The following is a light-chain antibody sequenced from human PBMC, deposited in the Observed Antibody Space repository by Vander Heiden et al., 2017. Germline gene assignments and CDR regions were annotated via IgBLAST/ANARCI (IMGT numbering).Light chain of an antibody. CDR2: GNS. V-gene: IGLV1-40*01. CDR3: QYYDSSLSGAV. Sequence: QSVLTQPPSVSGAPGQRVTISCTGSSSNIGAGYDVHWYQQLPGTAPKLLIYGNSNRPSGVPDRFSGSKSGTSASLAINGLQAEDEADYYCQYYDSSLSGAVFGGGTKLTVL. J-gene: IGLJ3*02. CDR1: SSNIGAGYD.